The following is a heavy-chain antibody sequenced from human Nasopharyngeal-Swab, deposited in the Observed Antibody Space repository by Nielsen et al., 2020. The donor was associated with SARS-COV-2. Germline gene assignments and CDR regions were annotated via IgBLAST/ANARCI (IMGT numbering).Heavy chain of an antibody. V-gene: IGHV3-7*01. CDR2: IKQDGSKK. D-gene: IGHD6-19*01. Sequence: GGSLRLSCAASGFTFSNYWMSWVRQAPGKGLEWVANIKQDGSKKYYVDSVKGRFTISRDNAKNSLYLQMNSLRDEDTAVYYCASRGYSSGWMGWGQQYYFDYWGQGTLVTVSS. J-gene: IGHJ4*02. CDR1: GFTFSNYW. CDR3: ASRGYSSGWMGWGQQYYFDY.